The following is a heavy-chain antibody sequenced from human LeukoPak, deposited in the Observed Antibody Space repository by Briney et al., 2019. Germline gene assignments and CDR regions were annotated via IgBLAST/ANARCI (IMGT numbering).Heavy chain of an antibody. V-gene: IGHV1-46*01. D-gene: IGHD2-2*01. Sequence: ASVKVPCKASGYTFTSYYMHWVRQAPGQGLEWMGIINPRGGSTSYAQKFQGRVTMTRDTSTSTVYMELSSLRSEDTAVYYCATTIYCSSTSCPGYYYYYGMDVWGQGTTVTVSS. CDR2: INPRGGST. J-gene: IGHJ6*02. CDR3: ATTIYCSSTSCPGYYYYYGMDV. CDR1: GYTFTSYY.